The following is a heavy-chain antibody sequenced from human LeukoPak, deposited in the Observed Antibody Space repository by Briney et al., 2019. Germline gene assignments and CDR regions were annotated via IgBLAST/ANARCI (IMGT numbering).Heavy chain of an antibody. CDR2: ISSSGSTI. D-gene: IGHD4-17*01. CDR1: GFTFSSYA. CDR3: ARMTTVTSDAFDI. V-gene: IGHV3-48*04. Sequence: PGGSLRLSCAASGFTFSSYAMSWVRQAPGKGLEWVSYISSSGSTIYYADSVKGRFTISRDNAKNSLYLQMNSLRAEDTAVYYCARMTTVTSDAFDIWGQGTMVTVSS. J-gene: IGHJ3*02.